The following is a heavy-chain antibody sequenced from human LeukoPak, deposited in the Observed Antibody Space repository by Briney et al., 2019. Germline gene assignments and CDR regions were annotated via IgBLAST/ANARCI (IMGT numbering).Heavy chain of an antibody. CDR2: IYYSGST. V-gene: IGHV4-30-4*01. CDR1: GGSISSGDYY. D-gene: IGHD5-18*01. J-gene: IGHJ4*02. CDR3: AIYTAMAYYFDY. Sequence: PSQTLSLTCTVSGGSISSGDYYWGWLRQPPGKGLEWIGYIYYSGSTYYNPSLKSRVTISVDTSKNQFSLKLSSVTAADTAVYYCAIYTAMAYYFDYWGQGTLVTVSS.